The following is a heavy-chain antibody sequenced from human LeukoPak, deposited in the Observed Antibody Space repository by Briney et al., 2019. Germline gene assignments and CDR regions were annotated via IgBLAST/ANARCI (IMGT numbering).Heavy chain of an antibody. CDR2: ISSSSSYI. J-gene: IGHJ4*02. CDR1: GFTFSRYS. CDR3: ARDSGYYYDSSGD. Sequence: GGSLRLSCVASGFTFSRYSMNWVRQAPGKGLEWVSSISSSSSYIYYANLVKGRFTISRDNAKNSLYLQMTSLRAEDTAVYYCARDSGYYYDSSGDWGQGTLVTVSS. D-gene: IGHD3-22*01. V-gene: IGHV3-21*01.